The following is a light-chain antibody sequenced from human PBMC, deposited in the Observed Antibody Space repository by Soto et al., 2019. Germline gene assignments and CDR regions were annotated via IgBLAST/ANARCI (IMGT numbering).Light chain of an antibody. Sequence: EIVMTQSPATLFVSPGERATLSCRASQTVSDDLAWYQQKPGQAPRLLIYGAPTRATDIPARFSGGGSGTEFTLTISSLQSEDSAIYYCQQYHDWPPITFGPGTKVNI. CDR3: QQYHDWPPIT. CDR1: QTVSDD. J-gene: IGKJ3*01. V-gene: IGKV3-15*01. CDR2: GAP.